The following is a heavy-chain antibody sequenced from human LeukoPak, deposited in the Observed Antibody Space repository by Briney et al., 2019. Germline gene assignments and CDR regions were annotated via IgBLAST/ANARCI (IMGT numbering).Heavy chain of an antibody. J-gene: IGHJ4*02. CDR2: IYSGGST. Sequence: GGSLRLSCSGSWFTVSSNYMSWGGQAPGKGLEWVSVIYSGGSTYYADSVKGRFTISRDNSKNTLHLQMNSLRAEDAAVYYCARGAHYYDSSYTIDYWGQGTLVTVSS. CDR3: ARGAHYYDSSYTIDY. V-gene: IGHV3-53*01. D-gene: IGHD3-22*01. CDR1: WFTVSSNY.